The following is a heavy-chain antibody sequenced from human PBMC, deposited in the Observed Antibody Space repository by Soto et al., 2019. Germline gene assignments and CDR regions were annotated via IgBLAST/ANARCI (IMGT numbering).Heavy chain of an antibody. CDR2: IYYSGST. V-gene: IGHV4-59*08. J-gene: IGHJ4*02. CDR3: ARHNYGSGSTYFDY. Sequence: SETLSLTCTVSGGSISSYYLSWIRQPPGKGLEWIGYIYYSGSTNYNPSLKSRVTISVDTSKNQFSLKLNSMTAADTAVYYCARHNYGSGSTYFDYWGQGTLVTSP. CDR1: GGSISSYY. D-gene: IGHD3-10*01.